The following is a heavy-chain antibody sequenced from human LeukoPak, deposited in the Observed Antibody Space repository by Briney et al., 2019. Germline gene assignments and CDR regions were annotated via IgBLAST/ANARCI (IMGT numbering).Heavy chain of an antibody. D-gene: IGHD2-2*01. CDR3: ARDRPYQLLLSYYYGMDV. J-gene: IGHJ6*04. CDR1: GFTFSSYA. Sequence: GGSLRLSCAASGFTFSSYAMHWVRQAPGKGLEWVAVISYDGSNKYYADSVKGRFTISRDNSKNTLYLQMNGLRAEDTAVYYCARDRPYQLLLSYYYGMDVWGKGTTVTVSS. CDR2: ISYDGSNK. V-gene: IGHV3-30*04.